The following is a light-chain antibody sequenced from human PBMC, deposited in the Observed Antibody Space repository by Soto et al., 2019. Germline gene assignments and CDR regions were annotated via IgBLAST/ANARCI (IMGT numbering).Light chain of an antibody. V-gene: IGKV3-20*01. CDR2: DAS. J-gene: IGKJ1*01. CDR1: QSVSSSS. Sequence: EIVLTQSPGTLSLSPGERATLSCRASQSVSSSSLAWYQQTPGQAPRLLIYDASSRATGIPERFSGSGSGTDFTLTISRLEPEDFAVYYCHQYGTSPQTIGQGTKVEI. CDR3: HQYGTSPQT.